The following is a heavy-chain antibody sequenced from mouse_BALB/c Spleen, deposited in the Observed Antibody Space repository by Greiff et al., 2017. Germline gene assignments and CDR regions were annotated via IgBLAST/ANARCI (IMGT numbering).Heavy chain of an antibody. CDR2: ISSGSSTI. CDR1: GFTFSSFG. D-gene: IGHD2-1*01. J-gene: IGHJ2*01. V-gene: IGHV5-17*02. Sequence: EVQRVESGGGLVQPGGSRKLSCAASGFTFSSFGMHWVRQAPEKGLEWVAYISSGSSTIYYADTVKGRFTISRDNPKNTLFLQMTSLRSEDTAMYYCARLGGNYVGVDYWGQGTTLTVSS. CDR3: ARLGGNYVGVDY.